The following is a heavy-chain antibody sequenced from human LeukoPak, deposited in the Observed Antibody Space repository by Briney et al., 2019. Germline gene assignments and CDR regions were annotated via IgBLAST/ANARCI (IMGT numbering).Heavy chain of an antibody. CDR1: GYTFTGYY. Sequence: ASVKVSCKASGYTFTGYYMHWVRQAPGQGLGWMGWINPNSGGTNYAQKFQGRVTMTRDTSISTAYMELSRLRSDDTAVYYCARDRGFGELLMNYWGQGTLVTVSS. CDR2: INPNSGGT. V-gene: IGHV1-2*02. J-gene: IGHJ4*02. CDR3: ARDRGFGELLMNY. D-gene: IGHD3-10*01.